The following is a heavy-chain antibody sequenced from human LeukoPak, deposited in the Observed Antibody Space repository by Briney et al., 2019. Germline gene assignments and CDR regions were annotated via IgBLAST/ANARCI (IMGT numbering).Heavy chain of an antibody. D-gene: IGHD3-22*01. CDR3: ARDPYDSSWGLCYFDY. J-gene: IGHJ4*02. V-gene: IGHV3-7*04. CDR2: VKQDGSDK. Sequence: GGSLRLSCAASGFTFSSYWMSWVRQAPGKGLERVANVKQDGSDKYYVDSVKGRFTISRDNAKNSLYLQMNSLRAEDTAVYYCARDPYDSSWGLCYFDYWGQGNLVTVSS. CDR1: GFTFSSYW.